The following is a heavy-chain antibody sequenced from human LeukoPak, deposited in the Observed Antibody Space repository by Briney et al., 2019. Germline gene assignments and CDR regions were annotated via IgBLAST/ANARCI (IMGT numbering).Heavy chain of an antibody. CDR2: INHSGST. D-gene: IGHD3-3*01. CDR3: ARRRITIFGVVIKRGHTFDY. CDR1: GLTFSSYN. Sequence: GSLRLSCAASGLTFSSYNMNWVRQAPGKGLEWIGEINHSGSTNYNPSLKSRVTISVDTSKNQFSLKLSSVTAADTAVYYCARRRITIFGVVIKRGHTFDYWGQGTLVTVSS. V-gene: IGHV4-34*01. J-gene: IGHJ4*02.